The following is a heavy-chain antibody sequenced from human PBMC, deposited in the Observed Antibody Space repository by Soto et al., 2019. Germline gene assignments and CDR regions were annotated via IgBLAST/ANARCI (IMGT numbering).Heavy chain of an antibody. J-gene: IGHJ6*02. V-gene: IGHV4-34*01. Sequence: SETLSLTCAVYGGSFSGYYWSWIRQPPGKGLEWIGEIKHSGSTNYNPSLKSRVTISVDTSKNQFSLKLSSVTAADTAVYYCARLIAVAGTKYYYYYYGMDVWGQGTTVTVSS. CDR1: GGSFSGYY. CDR3: ARLIAVAGTKYYYYYYGMDV. CDR2: IKHSGST. D-gene: IGHD6-19*01.